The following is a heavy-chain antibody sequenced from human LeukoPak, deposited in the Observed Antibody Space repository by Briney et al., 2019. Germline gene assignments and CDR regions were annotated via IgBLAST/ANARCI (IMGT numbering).Heavy chain of an antibody. CDR1: GYSFTSYW. J-gene: IGHJ3*02. V-gene: IGHV5-51*01. Sequence: GESLKISCKGSGYSFTSYWIGWVRQMPGKGLEWMGIIYPGDSDTRYSPSFQGQVTISADKSISTAYLQWSSLKASDAAMYYCASPYCSSTSCYSGDAFDIWGQGTMVTVSS. CDR2: IYPGDSDT. D-gene: IGHD2-2*02. CDR3: ASPYCSSTSCYSGDAFDI.